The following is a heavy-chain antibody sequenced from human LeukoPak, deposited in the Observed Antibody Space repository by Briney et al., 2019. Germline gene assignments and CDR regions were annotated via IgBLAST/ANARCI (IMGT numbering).Heavy chain of an antibody. V-gene: IGHV4-39*01. CDR2: IYYSGST. D-gene: IGHD2-2*01. CDR1: GGSISSSSYY. J-gene: IGHJ5*02. CDR3: ATNANYCSSTSYYARWFDP. Sequence: PSETLSLTCTVSGGSISSSSYYWGWIRQPPGKGLEWIGSIYYSGSTYYNPSLKSRVTISVDTSKNQFSLKLSSVTAADTAVYYCATNANYCSSTSYYARWFDPWGQGTLVTVSS.